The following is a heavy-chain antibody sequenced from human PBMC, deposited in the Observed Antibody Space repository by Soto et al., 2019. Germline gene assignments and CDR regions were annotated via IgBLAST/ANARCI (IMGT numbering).Heavy chain of an antibody. J-gene: IGHJ6*02. Sequence: ASVKVSCKASGYTFTSYGISWVRQAPGQGLEWMGWISAYSGNTNYAQKLQGRVTMTTDTSTSTAYMELRSLRSDDTAVYYCATNVIVARFFGVANYYYYGMDVWGQGTTVTVSS. V-gene: IGHV1-18*04. D-gene: IGHD3-3*01. CDR2: ISAYSGNT. CDR3: ATNVIVARFFGVANYYYYGMDV. CDR1: GYTFTSYG.